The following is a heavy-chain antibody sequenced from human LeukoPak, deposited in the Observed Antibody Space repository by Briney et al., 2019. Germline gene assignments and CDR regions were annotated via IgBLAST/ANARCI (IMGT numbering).Heavy chain of an antibody. CDR3: ARAHQLGAFDF. Sequence: ASVKVSCKASGYILTNYYMHWVRQAPGQGLDWMGWINPRSSDTKYAPMFRGTVTWTRDTSLNKTYMELSSLTSEDTATYYCARAHQLGAFDFWGQGTLVTVSS. J-gene: IGHJ3*01. V-gene: IGHV1/OR15-1*04. CDR1: GYILTNYY. CDR2: INPRSSDT. D-gene: IGHD1-1*01.